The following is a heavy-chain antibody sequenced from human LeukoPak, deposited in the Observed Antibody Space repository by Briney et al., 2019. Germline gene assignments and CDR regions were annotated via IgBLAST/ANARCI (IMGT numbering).Heavy chain of an antibody. CDR3: ARGPVLKLLWFGESTFNWFDP. CDR1: GYTLTGYY. CDR2: INPNSGGT. D-gene: IGHD3-10*01. V-gene: IGHV1-2*04. J-gene: IGHJ5*02. Sequence: GASVKVSCKASGYTLTGYYMHWVRQAPGQGLEWMGWINPNSGGTNYAQKFQGWVTMTRDTSISTAYMELSRLRSDDTAVYYCARGPVLKLLWFGESTFNWFDPWGQGTLVTVSS.